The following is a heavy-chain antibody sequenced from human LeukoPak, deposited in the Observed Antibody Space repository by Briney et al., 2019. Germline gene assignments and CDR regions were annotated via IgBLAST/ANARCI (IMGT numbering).Heavy chain of an antibody. CDR1: GGSVSSGSYY. V-gene: IGHV4-39*07. CDR3: ARAFRAYYDILTGPNLFEP. J-gene: IGHJ5*02. D-gene: IGHD3-9*01. CDR2: INHSGST. Sequence: SETLSLTCTVSGGSVSSGSYYWSWIRQPPGKGLEWIGEINHSGSTNYNPSLKSRVTISVDTSKNQFSLKLSSVTAADTAVYYCARAFRAYYDILTGPNLFEPWGQGTLVTGSS.